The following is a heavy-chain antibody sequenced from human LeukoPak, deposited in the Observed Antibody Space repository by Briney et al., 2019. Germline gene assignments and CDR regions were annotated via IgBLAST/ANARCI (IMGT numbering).Heavy chain of an antibody. Sequence: SETLSLTCAVYGGSFSGYYWSWIRQPPGKGLEWIGEINHSGSTNYNPSLKSRVTISVDTSKNQFSLRLSSVTAADTAVYYCARVSSAPAAMPTDPYYYYYGMDVWGKGTTVTVSS. J-gene: IGHJ6*04. V-gene: IGHV4-34*01. CDR3: ARVSSAPAAMPTDPYYYYYGMDV. D-gene: IGHD2-2*01. CDR1: GGSFSGYY. CDR2: INHSGST.